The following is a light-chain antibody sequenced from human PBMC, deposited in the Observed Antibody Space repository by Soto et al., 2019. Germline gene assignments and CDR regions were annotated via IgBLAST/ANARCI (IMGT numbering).Light chain of an antibody. CDR3: QQGNSFPLT. V-gene: IGKV1-12*01. J-gene: IGKJ4*01. CDR1: QGISSW. CDR2: AAS. Sequence: DIQMTQSPSSVSASVGDRVTITCRASQGISSWLAWFQQKPGEAPRPLIYAASTLDSGGPSRFSGSGSGTDFTLTISPLQPEDFATYYCQQGNSFPLTFGGGTKVEIK.